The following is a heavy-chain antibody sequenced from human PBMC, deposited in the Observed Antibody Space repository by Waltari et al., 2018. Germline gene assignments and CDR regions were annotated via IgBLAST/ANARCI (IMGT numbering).Heavy chain of an antibody. CDR1: GFTFSSYA. Sequence: EVQLVESGGGLVQPGGSLRLSCAASGFTFSSYAMSWVRQAPGKGLEWVSAISGSCGSTYYADSVKGRFTISRDNSKNTRYLQMNSLRAEDTAVYYCAKSNRITIFGAHYYYYMDVWGKGTTVTVSS. D-gene: IGHD3-3*01. V-gene: IGHV3-23*04. CDR2: ISGSCGST. CDR3: AKSNRITIFGAHYYYYMDV. J-gene: IGHJ6*03.